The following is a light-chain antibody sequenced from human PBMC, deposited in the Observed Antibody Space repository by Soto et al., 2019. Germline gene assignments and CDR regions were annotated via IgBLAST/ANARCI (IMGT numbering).Light chain of an antibody. CDR1: QGMSNC. Sequence: DIQMTQSPSSLSASVGDRVTITCRASQGMSNCLAWCRQKPGKFPKVLIFPASTLSSGVPSRFSGSGSGTDFTLTISSQQPEDAVTCSCQRYNSVPFAFGPGTKVEIK. CDR3: QRYNSVPFA. V-gene: IGKV1-27*01. CDR2: PAS. J-gene: IGKJ3*01.